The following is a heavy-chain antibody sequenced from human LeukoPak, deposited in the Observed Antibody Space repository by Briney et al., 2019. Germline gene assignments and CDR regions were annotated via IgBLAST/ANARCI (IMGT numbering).Heavy chain of an antibody. J-gene: IGHJ1*01. CDR3: ARGGGVVALQR. CDR1: GFTFSRYA. V-gene: IGHV3-64D*09. D-gene: IGHD3-22*01. CDR2: ISSNGGST. Sequence: GGSLRLSCSASGFTFSRYAMHWVRQAPGKGLEYVSAISSNGGSTYYGDSVKGRFTISRDNSKNTLYLQMSSLRAEDTAVYYCARGGGVVALQRWGQGTLVTVSS.